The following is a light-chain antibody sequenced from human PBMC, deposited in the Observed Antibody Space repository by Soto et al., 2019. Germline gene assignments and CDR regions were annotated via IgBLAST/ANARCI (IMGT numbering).Light chain of an antibody. J-gene: IGLJ2*01. CDR1: SSNIASNT. CDR2: GNN. Sequence: SVLTQPPSASGTPGQRVSISCSGSSSNIASNTVNWYQQFPGTAPKLLIYGNNQRPSGVPDRFSGSKSGTSASLAISGLQSEDEADYYCAAWDDSLNGVVFGGGTKLTVL. V-gene: IGLV1-44*01. CDR3: AAWDDSLNGVV.